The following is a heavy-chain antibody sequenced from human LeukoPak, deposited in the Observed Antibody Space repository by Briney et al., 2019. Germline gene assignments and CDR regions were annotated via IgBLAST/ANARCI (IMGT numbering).Heavy chain of an antibody. CDR2: LYISGST. J-gene: IGHJ4*02. Sequence: SETLSLTCTGSGASISSYYYNWIRQTAGRGLEWIGRLYISGSTDYNPSLKSRVTISVDTSNNQFSLNLNSVTAADTAVYFCARDLSGSLYFDYWGQGVLVTVSS. V-gene: IGHV4-4*07. CDR3: ARDLSGSLYFDY. CDR1: GASISSYY. D-gene: IGHD3-10*01.